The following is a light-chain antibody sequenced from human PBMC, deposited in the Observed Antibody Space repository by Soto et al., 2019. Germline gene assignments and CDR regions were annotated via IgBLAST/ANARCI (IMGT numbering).Light chain of an antibody. CDR1: SSDVGGFNS. Sequence: QSALTQPRSVSGSPGQSVTISCTGTSSDVGGFNSVSWYQRHPGKAPKLMIYDVNKRPSGVPDRFSGSKSGSTASLTISGLQAEDEADYYCCSYAGSYSYAFATGTKVTVL. J-gene: IGLJ1*01. CDR2: DVN. V-gene: IGLV2-11*01. CDR3: CSYAGSYSYA.